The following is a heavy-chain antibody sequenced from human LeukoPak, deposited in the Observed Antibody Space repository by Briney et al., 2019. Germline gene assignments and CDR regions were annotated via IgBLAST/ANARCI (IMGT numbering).Heavy chain of an antibody. D-gene: IGHD1-26*01. V-gene: IGHV3-15*01. Sequence: GGSLRLSCAASGFTFSNTWMSWVRQAPGKGLEWVGRIKSKTDGGTAEYAAPLKGRFTISRDDSENTLYLQMNSLKTEDTAVYYCSTALKWEPPDFDYWGQGTLVTVSS. J-gene: IGHJ4*02. CDR2: IKSKTDGGTA. CDR3: STALKWEPPDFDY. CDR1: GFTFSNTW.